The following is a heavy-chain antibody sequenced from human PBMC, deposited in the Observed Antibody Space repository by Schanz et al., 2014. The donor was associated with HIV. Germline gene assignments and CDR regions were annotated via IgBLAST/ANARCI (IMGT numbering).Heavy chain of an antibody. CDR1: GFTFSSYV. CDR3: AKNIGHYDSNGYYPL. J-gene: IGHJ4*02. D-gene: IGHD3-22*01. Sequence: EVQLVESGGGLVQPGGSLRLSCAASGFTFSSYVMSWVRQAPGRGLEWVSGLRGGGGATFYADSVEGRFTISRDNSKNTLYLQMNSLRAEDTAVYYCAKNIGHYDSNGYYPLWGQGTLVTVSS. CDR2: LRGGGGAT. V-gene: IGHV3-23*04.